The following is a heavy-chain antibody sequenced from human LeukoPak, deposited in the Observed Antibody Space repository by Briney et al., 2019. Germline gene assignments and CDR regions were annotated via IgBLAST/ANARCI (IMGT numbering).Heavy chain of an antibody. J-gene: IGHJ4*02. CDR2: IIPIFGTA. Sequence: SVKVSCKASGYTFTGYYMHWVRQAPGQGLEWMGGIIPIFGTANYAQKFQGRVTITTDESTSTAYMELSSLRSEDTAVYYCARVRYCSSTSCSYYFDYWGQGTLVTVSS. CDR1: GYTFTGYY. V-gene: IGHV1-69*05. D-gene: IGHD2-2*01. CDR3: ARVRYCSSTSCSYYFDY.